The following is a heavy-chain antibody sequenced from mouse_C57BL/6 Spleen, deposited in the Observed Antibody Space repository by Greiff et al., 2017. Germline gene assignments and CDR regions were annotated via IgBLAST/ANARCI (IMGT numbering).Heavy chain of an antibody. D-gene: IGHD1-3*01. V-gene: IGHV1-55*01. Sequence: QVHVKQPGAELVKPGASVKMSCKASGYTFTSYWITWVKQRPGQGLEWIGDIYPGSGCTNYNEMFKSKATLTVDTSSSTAYMQLSSLTSEDSAVYYCARELNWYWYFDVWGTGTTVTVSS. CDR3: ARELNWYWYFDV. CDR2: IYPGSGCT. CDR1: GYTFTSYW. J-gene: IGHJ1*03.